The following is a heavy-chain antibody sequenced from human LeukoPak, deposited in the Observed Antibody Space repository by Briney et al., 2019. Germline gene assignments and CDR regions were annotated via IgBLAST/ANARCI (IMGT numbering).Heavy chain of an antibody. D-gene: IGHD4-17*01. J-gene: IGHJ4*02. V-gene: IGHV4-38-2*02. Sequence: SETLSLTCTVSAYSINSGYYWGWIRQPPGKGLEWIGSIYHSGSTYYNPSPKSRVTISVDTSKNQFSLKLSSVTAADTAVYFCAGYHAYGVTTPPLGYWGQGTLVTVSS. CDR1: AYSINSGYY. CDR3: AGYHAYGVTTPPLGY. CDR2: IYHSGST.